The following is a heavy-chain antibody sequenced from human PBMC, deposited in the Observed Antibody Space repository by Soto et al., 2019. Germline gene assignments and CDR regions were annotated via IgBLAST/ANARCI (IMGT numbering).Heavy chain of an antibody. CDR1: GGSGSSWRHY. V-gene: IGHV4-61*03. Sequence: SGTLALTCTVSGGSGSSWRHYWSFIRQSPGKGLELIVNIYYSGRTKYNPSINSLVTISVDRSRNHSSLNLRSVTTADTALYYCVRYTSYYFWRRHVGFDLRGTGRLVTVCS. CDR3: VRYTSYYFWRRHVGFDL. D-gene: IGHD3-3*01. J-gene: IGHJ5*02. CDR2: IYYSGRT.